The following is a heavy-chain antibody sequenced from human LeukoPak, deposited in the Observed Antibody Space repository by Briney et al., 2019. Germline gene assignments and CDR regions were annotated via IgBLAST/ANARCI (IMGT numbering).Heavy chain of an antibody. J-gene: IGHJ4*02. Sequence: SETLSLTCTVSGGSINNNYWSWIRQPPGKGLEWIGFIYSTGRTKYNPSLQSRLTISIDTPKNVFSLKLSSVTAADTAVYFCARHSSPVGAAGDYWGQGTLVIVSS. D-gene: IGHD2-15*01. CDR3: ARHSSPVGAAGDY. CDR1: GGSINNNY. CDR2: IYSTGRT. V-gene: IGHV4-59*08.